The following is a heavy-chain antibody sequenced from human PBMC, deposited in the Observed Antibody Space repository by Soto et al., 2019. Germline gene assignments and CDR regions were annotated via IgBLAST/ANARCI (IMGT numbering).Heavy chain of an antibody. J-gene: IGHJ5*02. CDR2: IYYSGST. CDR3: ARAQRISFLGVRLSGSFDP. V-gene: IGHV4-30-4*01. CDR1: GGSISSGDYY. Sequence: SETLSLTCTVSGGSISSGDYYWSWIRQPPGKGLEWIGYIYYSGSTYYNPSLKSRVTISVDTSKNQFSLKLSSVTAADTAVYYCARAQRISFLGVRLSGSFDPCGQATLVT. D-gene: IGHD3-3*01.